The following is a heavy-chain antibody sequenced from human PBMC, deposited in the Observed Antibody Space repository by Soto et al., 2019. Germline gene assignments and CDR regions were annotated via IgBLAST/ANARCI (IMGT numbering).Heavy chain of an antibody. CDR1: GGSISTSNW. D-gene: IGHD4-4*01. Sequence: QVQLQESGPGLVKPSGTLSLTCAVSGGSISTSNWWSWVRQPPGKGLEWIGEVYRTGSTNYNPSLESRVIVSVDKSKSQLALKLPSVTAADTAVDDCARARATTAAGAIFDCWGQGTLVTVSS. CDR2: VYRTGST. V-gene: IGHV4-4*02. CDR3: ARARATTAAGAIFDC. J-gene: IGHJ4*02.